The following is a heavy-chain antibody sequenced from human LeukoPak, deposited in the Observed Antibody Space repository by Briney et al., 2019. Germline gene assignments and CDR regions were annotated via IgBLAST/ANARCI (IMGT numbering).Heavy chain of an antibody. J-gene: IGHJ4*02. V-gene: IGHV3-20*04. CDR1: GFNFDDYG. D-gene: IGHD3-10*01. CDR2: INWNGRST. CDR3: ARAIGSGSYRGHFDY. Sequence: RPGGSLRLSCAASGFNFDDYGLNWVRQVPGKRPEWVSGINWNGRSTAYVDSVKGRFTVSRDDAKNSLYLEMNSLRVDDTALYYCARAIGSGSYRGHFDYWGQGTLVTVSS.